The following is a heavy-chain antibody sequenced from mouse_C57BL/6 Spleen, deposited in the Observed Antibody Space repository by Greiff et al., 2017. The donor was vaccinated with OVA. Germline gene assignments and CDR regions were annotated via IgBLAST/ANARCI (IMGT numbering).Heavy chain of an antibody. V-gene: IGHV2-9-1*01. CDR1: GFSLTSYA. CDR2: IWTGGGT. D-gene: IGHD2-3*01. Sequence: VQLKESGPGLVAPSQSLSITCTVSGFSLTSYAISWVRQPPGKGLEWLGVIWTGGGTNYNSALKSRLSISKDNSKSQVFLKMNSLQTDDTARYYCARNREYRVYDGYYFDYWGQGTTLTVSS. J-gene: IGHJ2*01. CDR3: ARNREYRVYDGYYFDY.